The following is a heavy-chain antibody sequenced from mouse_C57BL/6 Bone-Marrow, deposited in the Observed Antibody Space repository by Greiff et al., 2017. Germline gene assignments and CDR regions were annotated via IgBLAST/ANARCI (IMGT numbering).Heavy chain of an antibody. D-gene: IGHD4-1*01. CDR1: GFTFSDYG. J-gene: IGHJ2*01. V-gene: IGHV5-17*01. CDR2: ISSGSSTI. Sequence: EVKLVESGGGLVKPGGSLKLSCAASGFTFSDYGMHWVRQAPEKGLEWVAYISSGSSTIYYADTVKGRFTISRDNAKNTLFLQMTSLRSEDTAMYYCARSPGTVYFDYWGQGTTLTVSS. CDR3: ARSPGTVYFDY.